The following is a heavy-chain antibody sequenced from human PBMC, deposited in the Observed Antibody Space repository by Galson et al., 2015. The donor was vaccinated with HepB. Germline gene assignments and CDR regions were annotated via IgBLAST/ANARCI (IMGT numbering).Heavy chain of an antibody. J-gene: IGHJ4*02. CDR1: GFTFSSYS. V-gene: IGHV3-21*01. Sequence: SLRLSCEASGFTFSSYSMNWVRQAPGKGLEWVSSISSSSSYIYYADSVKGRFTISRDNAKNSLYLQMNSLRAEDTAVYYCAREWLQHPDYWGQGTLVTVSS. D-gene: IGHD5-24*01. CDR2: ISSSSSYI. CDR3: AREWLQHPDY.